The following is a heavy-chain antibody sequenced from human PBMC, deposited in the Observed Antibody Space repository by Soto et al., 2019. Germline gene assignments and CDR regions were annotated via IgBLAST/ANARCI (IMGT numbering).Heavy chain of an antibody. CDR3: ARAGGTTVTGLWHFDS. CDR2: IWYDGTQK. J-gene: IGHJ4*02. Sequence: QVQLEESGGGVVQPGRSLRLSCEASGFTFNTYSMHWVRQPPGKGLEWLAAIWYDGTQKYYADSVKGRFIISRDNSTKTLYLEMNSLRAEDTAVHYCARAGGTTVTGLWHFDSWGQGTLVTVSS. V-gene: IGHV3-33*01. CDR1: GFTFNTYS. D-gene: IGHD4-17*01.